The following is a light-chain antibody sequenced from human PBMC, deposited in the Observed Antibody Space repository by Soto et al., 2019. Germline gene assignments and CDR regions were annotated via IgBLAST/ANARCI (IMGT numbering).Light chain of an antibody. V-gene: IGLV2-23*02. Sequence: QSALTQPASVSGSPGQSITIPCTGTSGDVGGYNLVSWYQQHPGKAPKLMIYEVTERLSGVSNRFSGSKSGNTASLTISGLQPDDEADYYCCSYAGNSEVFGTGTKLTVL. CDR1: SGDVGGYNL. CDR3: CSYAGNSEV. J-gene: IGLJ1*01. CDR2: EVT.